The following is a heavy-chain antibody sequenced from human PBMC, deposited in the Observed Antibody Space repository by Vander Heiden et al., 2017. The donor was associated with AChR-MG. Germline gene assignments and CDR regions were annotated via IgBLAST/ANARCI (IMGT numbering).Heavy chain of an antibody. CDR1: GGSISSGGYY. V-gene: IGHV4-31*03. J-gene: IGHJ3*02. Sequence: QVQLQESGTGLVKPSQTLSVTCTVSGGSISSGGYYWSWIRQHPGKGLEWIGYIYYSGSTYYNPSLKRRVTISVDTSKNQFSLKMSSVTAADTAVYYCARDALWGGELSFRVIDIWGQGTMVTVSS. CDR2: IYYSGST. CDR3: ARDALWGGELSFRVIDI. D-gene: IGHD3-10*01.